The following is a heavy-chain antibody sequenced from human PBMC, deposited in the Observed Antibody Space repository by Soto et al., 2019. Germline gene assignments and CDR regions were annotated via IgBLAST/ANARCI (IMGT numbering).Heavy chain of an antibody. CDR2: IYPGDSDT. CDR3: ARSTGSYSYYGMDV. Sequence: GESLKISCKGSGYTFTDYWIGWVRQLPGKGLEWMGIIYPGDSDTRYSPSFQGHVTMTRDTSISTAYLELSSLRSDDTAVYYCARSTGSYSYYGMDVWGQGTTVTVSS. J-gene: IGHJ6*02. V-gene: IGHV5-51*01. D-gene: IGHD1-26*01. CDR1: GYTFTDYW.